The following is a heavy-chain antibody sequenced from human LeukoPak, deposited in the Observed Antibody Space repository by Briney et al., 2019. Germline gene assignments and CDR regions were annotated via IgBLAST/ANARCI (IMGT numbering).Heavy chain of an antibody. Sequence: PGGSLRLPCAASGFTFSSYSMNWVRQAPGKGLECVSYISSSSSTIYYADSVKGRFTISRDNAKNSLYLQMNSLRAEDTAVYYCARDGDYNDYYIMDVWGQGTTVTVSS. D-gene: IGHD4-17*01. CDR2: ISSSSSTI. CDR1: GFTFSSYS. J-gene: IGHJ6*02. V-gene: IGHV3-48*04. CDR3: ARDGDYNDYYIMDV.